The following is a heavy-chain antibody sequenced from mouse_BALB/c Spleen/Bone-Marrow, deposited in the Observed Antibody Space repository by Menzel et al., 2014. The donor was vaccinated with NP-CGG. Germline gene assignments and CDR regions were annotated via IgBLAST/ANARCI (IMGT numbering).Heavy chain of an antibody. CDR3: ATIITDWYFDV. J-gene: IGHJ1*01. D-gene: IGHD2-4*01. V-gene: IGHV14-3*02. CDR1: GFNIKDTY. Sequence: VQLQQSGAELVKPGASVKLSCTASGFNIKDTYMHWVKQRPEQGLEWIGRIDPANGNTKYDPKFQGKATITADTSSNTACLQLSSLTSEDTAVYYCATIITDWYFDVWGAGTTVTVAS. CDR2: IDPANGNT.